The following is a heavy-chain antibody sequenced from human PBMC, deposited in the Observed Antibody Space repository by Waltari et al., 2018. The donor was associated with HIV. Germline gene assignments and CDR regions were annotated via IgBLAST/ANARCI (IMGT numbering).Heavy chain of an antibody. CDR1: GGSISSYY. Sequence: QVQLQESGPGLVKPSETLSLTCTVSGGSISSYYWSWIRQPPGKGLDWIGYIYYSGNTTYTPALKSHGTISVDTAKNQFSLKLSSVTAADTAVYYCARSGSYRGYFDYWGQGTLVTVSS. V-gene: IGHV4-59*01. D-gene: IGHD1-26*01. J-gene: IGHJ4*02. CDR2: IYYSGNT. CDR3: ARSGSYRGYFDY.